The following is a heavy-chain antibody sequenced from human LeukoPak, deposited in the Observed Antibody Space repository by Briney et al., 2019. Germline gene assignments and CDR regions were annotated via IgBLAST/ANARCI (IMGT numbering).Heavy chain of an antibody. D-gene: IGHD4-23*01. Sequence: GGSLRLSCAASGFTFSSYSMNWVRQAPGKGLEWVSVIYSGGITYYADSVKGRFTISRDNSKNTMYLQMNSLRAEDTAVYYCGVNSDYWGQGTLVTVSS. CDR1: GFTFSSYS. CDR3: GVNSDY. V-gene: IGHV3-53*01. J-gene: IGHJ4*02. CDR2: IYSGGIT.